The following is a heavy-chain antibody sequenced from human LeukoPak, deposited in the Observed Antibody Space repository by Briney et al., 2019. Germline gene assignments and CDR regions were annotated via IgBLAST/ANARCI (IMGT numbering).Heavy chain of an antibody. J-gene: IGHJ4*02. CDR2: ISAYNGKT. V-gene: IGHV1-18*01. CDR3: ARIPLSYDFLTGYRESYFDY. D-gene: IGHD3-9*01. CDR1: GYTFTSYG. Sequence: ASVKVSCKASGYTFTSYGITWVRQAPGQGLEWMGRISAYNGKTDYAQKVQGRVTMTTDTPTTTVYMELRSLRSDDTAVYYCARIPLSYDFLTGYRESYFDYWGQGTLVTVSS.